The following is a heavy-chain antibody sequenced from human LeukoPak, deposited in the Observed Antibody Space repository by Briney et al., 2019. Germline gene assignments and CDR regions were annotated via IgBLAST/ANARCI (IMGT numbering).Heavy chain of an antibody. Sequence: PSETLSLTCTVSGGSISSSSYFWGWVRQPPGKGLEWIGSIYYTGSTYYNPSLKSRVTISVDTSKNQFSLKLSSVTAADTAVYYCARARQQLVRDAFDIWGQGTMVTVSS. D-gene: IGHD6-13*01. CDR1: GGSISSSSYF. CDR2: IYYTGST. V-gene: IGHV4-39*07. CDR3: ARARQQLVRDAFDI. J-gene: IGHJ3*02.